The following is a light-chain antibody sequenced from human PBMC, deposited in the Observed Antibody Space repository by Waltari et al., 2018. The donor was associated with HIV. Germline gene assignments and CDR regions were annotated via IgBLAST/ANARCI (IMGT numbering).Light chain of an antibody. CDR1: SSDVGGYNY. CDR2: DVS. J-gene: IGLJ3*02. V-gene: IGLV2-11*01. CDR3: CSYAGSYTWV. Sequence: QSALTQPRSVSGSPGQSVTISCTGTSSDVGGYNYVSWYKQHPGKAPKLMIYDVSKRPSGVPDRFSGSKSGNTASLTISGLQAGDDADYYCCSYAGSYTWVFGGGTKLTVL.